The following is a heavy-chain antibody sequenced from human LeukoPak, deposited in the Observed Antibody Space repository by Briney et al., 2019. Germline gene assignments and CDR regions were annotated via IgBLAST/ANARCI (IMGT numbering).Heavy chain of an antibody. CDR1: GFTFSSYS. CDR2: ISSSRSYI. V-gene: IGHV3-21*01. J-gene: IGHJ4*02. Sequence: GGSLRLSCAASGFTFSSYSMNWVRQASGKGLEWISFISSSRSYIYYADSVKGRFTISRDNAKNSLFPQMNSLRAEDTAVYYCENTAMGLWGQGTLVTVSS. CDR3: ENTAMGL. D-gene: IGHD5-18*01.